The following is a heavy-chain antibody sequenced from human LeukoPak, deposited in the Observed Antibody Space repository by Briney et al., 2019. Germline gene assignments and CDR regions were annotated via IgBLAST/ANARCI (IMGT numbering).Heavy chain of an antibody. J-gene: IGHJ6*02. Sequence: PGGSLGLSCATSGFTFSRYWMSWVRQAPGKGLEWVASIKQDGSEKNYVDSVKGRFSTSRDNAKNSLYLQMNSLRAEDTALYYCAKGTVGALYYYYGMDVWGQGTTVTVSS. CDR3: AKGTVGALYYYYGMDV. CDR1: GFTFSRYW. CDR2: IKQDGSEK. V-gene: IGHV3-7*03. D-gene: IGHD1-26*01.